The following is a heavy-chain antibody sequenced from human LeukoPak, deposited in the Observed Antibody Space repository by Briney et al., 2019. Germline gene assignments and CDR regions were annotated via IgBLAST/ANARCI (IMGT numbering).Heavy chain of an antibody. CDR2: IYYSGST. D-gene: IGHD3-16*02. Sequence: SETLSLTCTVSGGSISTYYWSWIRQPPGKGLEWIGCIYYSGSTNYNPSLKSRVTISVDTSRNQFSLKLSSVTAADTAVYYCARGVDYLWGNYRYPHYWGQGILVTVSS. J-gene: IGHJ4*02. CDR3: ARGVDYLWGNYRYPHY. V-gene: IGHV4-59*01. CDR1: GGSISTYY.